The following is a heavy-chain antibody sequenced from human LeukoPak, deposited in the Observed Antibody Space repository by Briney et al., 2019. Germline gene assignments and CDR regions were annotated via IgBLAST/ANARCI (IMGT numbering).Heavy chain of an antibody. D-gene: IGHD3-10*01. V-gene: IGHV4-39*07. CDR1: GASITSSNYY. J-gene: IGHJ5*02. Sequence: SETLSLTCTVSGASITSSNYYWLWLRQPPGKGLEWIGSIYYTGITYYNLSLKSRVTISVDTSKNQLSLKLSSVTAADTAVYYCARVCCYFDSGSYPNWFDPWGPGTLVIVSS. CDR2: IYYTGIT. CDR3: ARVCCYFDSGSYPNWFDP.